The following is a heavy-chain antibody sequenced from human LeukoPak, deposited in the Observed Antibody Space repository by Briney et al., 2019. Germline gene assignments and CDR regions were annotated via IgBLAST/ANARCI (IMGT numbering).Heavy chain of an antibody. CDR3: ARSKDHLLY. D-gene: IGHD1-14*01. CDR2: IYTSGST. V-gene: IGHV4-61*02. J-gene: IGHJ4*02. Sequence: SETLSLTCTVSGGSISSGSYYWSWMRQPAGKGLEWIGRIYTSGSTNYNPSLKSRVTISVDTSKNQFSLKLSSVTAAATAVYYCARSKDHLLYWGQGTRVTVSS. CDR1: GGSISSGSYY.